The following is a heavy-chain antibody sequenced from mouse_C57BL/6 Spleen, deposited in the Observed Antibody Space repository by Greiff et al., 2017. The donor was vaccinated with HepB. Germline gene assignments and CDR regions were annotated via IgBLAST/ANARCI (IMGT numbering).Heavy chain of an antibody. V-gene: IGHV1-15*01. J-gene: IGHJ2*01. D-gene: IGHD1-1*01. CDR2: IDPETGGT. CDR1: GYTFTDYE. Sequence: VQLQQSGAELVRPGASVTLSCKASGYTFTDYEMHWVKQTPVHGLEWIGAIDPETGGTAYNQKFKGKAILTADKSSSTAYMELRSLTSEDSAVYYCTRSYGSSSFDYWGQGPTLTVSS. CDR3: TRSYGSSSFDY.